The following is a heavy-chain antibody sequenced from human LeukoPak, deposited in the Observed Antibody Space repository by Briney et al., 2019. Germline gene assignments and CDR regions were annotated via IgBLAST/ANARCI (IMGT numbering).Heavy chain of an antibody. Sequence: ASVKVSCKASGYTFTGYYMHWVRQAPGQGLEWMGWINPNSGGTNYAQKFQGRVTMTRDTSISTAYMELSRLRSDDTAVYYCARHLRNYYDSSAFDAFDIWGQGTMVTVSS. V-gene: IGHV1-2*02. CDR1: GYTFTGYY. CDR2: INPNSGGT. CDR3: ARHLRNYYDSSAFDAFDI. J-gene: IGHJ3*02. D-gene: IGHD3-22*01.